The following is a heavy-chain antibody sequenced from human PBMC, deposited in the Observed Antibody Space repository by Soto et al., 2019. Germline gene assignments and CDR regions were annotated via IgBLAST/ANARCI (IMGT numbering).Heavy chain of an antibody. J-gene: IGHJ4*01. Sequence: QVQLVQSGAEVKKPGASVKVSCKASGYTFTTYGITWVRQAPGQGREWMGWISAYSGNTNYAQKRQGRLTVTTDTSTNTADMDLRSLRSDDTAVYYCARVVKAGDYGDYGRYYFDYWGHGTLVTVSS. CDR2: ISAYSGNT. D-gene: IGHD4-17*01. CDR3: ARVVKAGDYGDYGRYYFDY. CDR1: GYTFTTYG. V-gene: IGHV1-18*04.